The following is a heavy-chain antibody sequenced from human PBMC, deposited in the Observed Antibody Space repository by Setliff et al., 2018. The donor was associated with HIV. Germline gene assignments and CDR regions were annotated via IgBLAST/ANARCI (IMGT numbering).Heavy chain of an antibody. V-gene: IGHV3-23*01. CDR2: ILSTGERT. J-gene: IGHJ4*02. D-gene: IGHD3-22*01. CDR3: AKELAASGLGYFDS. CDR1: GFTFSNYA. Sequence: PGESLKISCAASGFTFSNYAMSWVRQAPGEGLEWVSAILSTGERTFYADSVKGRCTISRDNSKNTVYLQMNSLRAEDTAEYYCAKELAASGLGYFDSWGRGILVTVSS.